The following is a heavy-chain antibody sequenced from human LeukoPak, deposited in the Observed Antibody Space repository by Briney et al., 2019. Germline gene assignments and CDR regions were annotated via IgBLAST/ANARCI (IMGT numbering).Heavy chain of an antibody. D-gene: IGHD3-10*01. V-gene: IGHV4-39*07. CDR1: GGSISSSSYY. CDR3: ARDRRRVGFGDPYRRGYYMDV. Sequence: SETLSLTCTVSGGSISSSSYYWGWIRQPPGKGLEWIGSIYYSGSTYYNPSLKSRVTISVDTSKNQFSLKLSSVTAADTAVYYCARDRRRVGFGDPYRRGYYMDVWGKGTTVTVSS. CDR2: IYYSGST. J-gene: IGHJ6*03.